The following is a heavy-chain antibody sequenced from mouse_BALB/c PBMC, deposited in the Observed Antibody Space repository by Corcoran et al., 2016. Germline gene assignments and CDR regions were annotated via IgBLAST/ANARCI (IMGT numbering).Heavy chain of an antibody. J-gene: IGHJ4*01. CDR3: ANRNYYDAMDY. CDR2: IGSDDSK. CDR1: GFSLSTYGTA. Sequence: VILKESGPGILHPSPTLRLTCSFSGFSLSTYGTALNWLRQPSGKGLEWLAQIGSDDSKLYNPFLKSRITNSKDTSNSQVFLKITSVDTEDSATYYCANRNYYDAMDYWGQGTSVTVS. V-gene: IGHV8-12*01. D-gene: IGHD2-1*01.